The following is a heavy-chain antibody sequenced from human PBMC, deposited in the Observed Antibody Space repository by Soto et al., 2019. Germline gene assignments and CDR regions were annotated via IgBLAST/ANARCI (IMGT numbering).Heavy chain of an antibody. CDR1: GFTFTSSA. D-gene: IGHD3-3*01. CDR3: ARVGGDFWSGYYGYFDY. CDR2: IVVGSGNT. Sequence: ASVRVSAKASGFTFTSSALQGLRQARGQRLEWIGWIVVGSGNTNYAQKFQERVTITRDTSASTAYMELSSLRSEDTAVYYCARVGGDFWSGYYGYFDYWGQGTLVTVSS. V-gene: IGHV1-58*01. J-gene: IGHJ4*02.